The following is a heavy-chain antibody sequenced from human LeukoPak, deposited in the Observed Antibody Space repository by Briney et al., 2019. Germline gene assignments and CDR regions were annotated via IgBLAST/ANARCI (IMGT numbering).Heavy chain of an antibody. CDR3: ARTGYCSSTASCYVPFDS. Sequence: SETLSLTCTVSGGSISGSSYFWAWIRQPPGKGLEWIGNILHTGSTYYNPSLKSRVTISVDTSKKQFSLELSSVTAAGTAVYYCARTGYCSSTASCYVPFDSWGQGTLVTVSS. CDR1: GGSISGSSYF. CDR2: ILHTGST. V-gene: IGHV4-39*01. D-gene: IGHD2-2*01. J-gene: IGHJ4*02.